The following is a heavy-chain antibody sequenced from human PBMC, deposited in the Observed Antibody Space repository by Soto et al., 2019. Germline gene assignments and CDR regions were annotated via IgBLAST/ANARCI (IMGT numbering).Heavy chain of an antibody. D-gene: IGHD2-8*01. CDR2: IYYSGST. V-gene: IGHV4-31*03. CDR3: ARDKLMGTLDY. CDR1: GGSISSGGYY. Sequence: QVQLQESGPGLVKPSKTLSLTCTVSGGSISSGGYYWSWIRQHPGKGLEWIGYIYYSGSTYYNPSLKRRVTISVDTSKNQFSLKLSSVTAADTSVYYCARDKLMGTLDYWGQGTLVTVSS. J-gene: IGHJ4*02.